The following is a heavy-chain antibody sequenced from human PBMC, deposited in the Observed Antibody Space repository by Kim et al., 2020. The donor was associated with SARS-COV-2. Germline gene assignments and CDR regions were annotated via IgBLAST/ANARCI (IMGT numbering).Heavy chain of an antibody. CDR1: GSMFSGHY. V-gene: IGHV3-11*04. J-gene: IGHJ4*02. D-gene: IGHD3-10*01. CDR3: AKGLQYYDY. Sequence: GGSLRLSCAASGSMFSGHYMRWIRQAPGKGPEWISHISSSGHDIEYADSVKGRFTISRDNAKQFLFLQMNSLRAEDTAVYYCAKGLQYYDYWGLG. CDR2: ISSSGHDI.